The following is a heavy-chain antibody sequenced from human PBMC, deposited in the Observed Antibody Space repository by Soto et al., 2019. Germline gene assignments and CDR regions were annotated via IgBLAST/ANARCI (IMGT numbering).Heavy chain of an antibody. CDR1: GFTFSSYW. Sequence: EVQLVESGGGLFQPGGSLRLSCAASGFTFSSYWMHWVRQAPGKGLVWVSRINSDGSTTTYADSVKGRFTISRENAKNTLDLEMNSLRAEDTAVYYCTRVEISAWGKFDALGQGTLVTVSS. CDR2: INSDGSTT. V-gene: IGHV3-74*01. CDR3: TRVEISAWGKFDA. J-gene: IGHJ5*02. D-gene: IGHD3-16*01.